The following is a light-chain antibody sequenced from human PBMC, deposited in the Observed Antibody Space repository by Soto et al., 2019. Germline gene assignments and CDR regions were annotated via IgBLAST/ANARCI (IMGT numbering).Light chain of an antibody. Sequence: DIEMTQSPPFLSSSVGDRVTITCRASQNIRTYLSWYQQKPGKAPTVLIYAASTLQRGVPSRFSGSTTGTDFTRTISSLQPEACATYYSLQTLSVPRTFGLGTKVEIK. CDR1: QNIRTY. V-gene: IGKV1-39*01. CDR2: AAS. CDR3: LQTLSVPRT. J-gene: IGKJ1*01.